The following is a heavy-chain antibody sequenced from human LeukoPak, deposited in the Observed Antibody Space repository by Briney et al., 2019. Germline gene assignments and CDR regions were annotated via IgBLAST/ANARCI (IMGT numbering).Heavy chain of an antibody. CDR2: INSDGSST. J-gene: IGHJ6*03. D-gene: IGHD3-10*01. Sequence: GGSLRLSCAASGFTFSSYWMHWVRQAPGKGLVWVSRINSDGSSTSYADSVKGRFTISRDNAKNSLYLQMNSLRAEDTAVYYCARVTTMVRGVILYYYYYMDVWGKGTTVTISS. CDR3: ARVTTMVRGVILYYYYYMDV. CDR1: GFTFSSYW. V-gene: IGHV3-74*01.